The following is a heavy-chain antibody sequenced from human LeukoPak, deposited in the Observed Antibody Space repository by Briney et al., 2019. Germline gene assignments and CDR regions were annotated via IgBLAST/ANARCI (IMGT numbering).Heavy chain of an antibody. V-gene: IGHV4-39*07. Sequence: PSETLSLTCTVSGGSISSSSYYWVWIRQPPGKGLEWIATISYSGSTYYNPSLKSRVTISVDTPKNQCSLRLSSVTAADTAVYYCARESYYDSSGYSHDAFDIWGQGTMVTVSS. CDR2: ISYSGST. J-gene: IGHJ3*02. CDR3: ARESYYDSSGYSHDAFDI. D-gene: IGHD3-22*01. CDR1: GGSISSSSYY.